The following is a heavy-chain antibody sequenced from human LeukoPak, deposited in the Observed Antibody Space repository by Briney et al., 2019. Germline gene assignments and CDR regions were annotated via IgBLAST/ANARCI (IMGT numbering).Heavy chain of an antibody. J-gene: IGHJ4*02. CDR3: ARDPTYYDSSGYYFDY. V-gene: IGHV4-4*02. CDR1: GGSISSSNW. D-gene: IGHD3-22*01. Sequence: SETLSLTCAVSGGSISSSNWWSWVRQPPGKGLEWIGEIYHGGSTNYNPSLKSRVTISVDKSKNQFSLKLSSVTAADTAVYYCARDPTYYDSSGYYFDYWGQGTLVTVSS. CDR2: IYHGGST.